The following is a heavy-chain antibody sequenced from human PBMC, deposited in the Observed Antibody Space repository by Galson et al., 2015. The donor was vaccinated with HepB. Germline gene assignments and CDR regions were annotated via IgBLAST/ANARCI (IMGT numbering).Heavy chain of an antibody. J-gene: IGHJ4*02. CDR2: INAGTGNT. CDR1: GYTFTDSA. D-gene: IGHD2-8*02. CDR3: ARDRSGLDY. V-gene: IGHV1-3*01. Sequence: SVKVSCKASGYTFTDSAMYWVRQAPGQRLEWMGWINAGTGNTTYSQRFQGRLTITRDTSPNTAYMDLSSLTSEDTAMYYCARDRSGLDYWGQGTLVTVSS.